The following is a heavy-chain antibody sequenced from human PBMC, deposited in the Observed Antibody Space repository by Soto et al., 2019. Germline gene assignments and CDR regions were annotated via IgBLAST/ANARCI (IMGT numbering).Heavy chain of an antibody. D-gene: IGHD2-21*01. J-gene: IGHJ4*02. CDR1: GFTFNSYW. CDR3: VRDLIPSGSSYLAY. Sequence: EVQLVESGGGLVQPGGSLRLSCEASGFTFNSYWMHWVRQAPGKWLVWVSRINTDGTRTSYADSVKGRFTISRDNAKNTLYLQMHSPRAEDTAVYYCVRDLIPSGSSYLAYWGQGNLVTVSS. CDR2: INTDGTRT. V-gene: IGHV3-74*01.